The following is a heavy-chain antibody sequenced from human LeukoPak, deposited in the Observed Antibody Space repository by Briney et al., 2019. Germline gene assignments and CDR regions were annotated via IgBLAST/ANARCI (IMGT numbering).Heavy chain of an antibody. CDR1: GYRFTTYW. V-gene: IGHV5-51*01. J-gene: IGHJ4*02. CDR3: ATSESQTKFDY. Sequence: GESLKISCKGSGYRFTTYWIGWVRQMPGKGLEWMGIIFPGDSETLCSPSFQGQVTISADKSINTAYLQWSSLKASDTAMYYCATSESQTKFDYWGQGTLVTVSS. CDR2: IFPGDSET. D-gene: IGHD1/OR15-1a*01.